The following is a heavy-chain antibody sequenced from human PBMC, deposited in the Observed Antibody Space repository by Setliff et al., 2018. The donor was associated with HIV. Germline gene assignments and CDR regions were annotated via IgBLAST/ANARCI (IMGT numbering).Heavy chain of an antibody. CDR2: IGTYNGDT. V-gene: IGHV1-18*01. CDR3: ARGRHSGTYEAFDI. J-gene: IGHJ3*02. D-gene: IGHD1-26*01. CDR1: GYTFTSSG. Sequence: ASVKVSCKASGYTFTSSGITWVRQAPGQGLEWMGWIGTYNGDTNYAQKFQGRVTMTRDTSISTTYMELNSLTSDDTAVYYCARGRHSGTYEAFDIWGQGTVVTVSS.